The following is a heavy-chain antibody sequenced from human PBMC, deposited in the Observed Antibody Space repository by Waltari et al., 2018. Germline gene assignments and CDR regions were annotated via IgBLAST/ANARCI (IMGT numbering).Heavy chain of an antibody. Sequence: EERLVESGGGLVQPGGSLRLSCSGSGFSLSDYGVSWVRQAPGKGLEWLSLVSTSGHTIHYADSVKGRFTVSRDNTKTSVSLQMNSLRAEDTAVYYCARVWGVTTSDLWGQGTLVTVSS. CDR1: GFSLSDYG. D-gene: IGHD4-17*01. V-gene: IGHV3-48*03. J-gene: IGHJ5*02. CDR3: ARVWGVTTSDL. CDR2: VSTSGHTI.